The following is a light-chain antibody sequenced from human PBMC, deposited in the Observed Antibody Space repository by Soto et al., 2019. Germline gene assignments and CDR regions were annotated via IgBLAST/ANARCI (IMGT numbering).Light chain of an antibody. CDR1: SSNIGAGYD. V-gene: IGLV1-40*01. J-gene: IGLJ1*01. CDR3: QSFDSSLSGYV. CDR2: GND. Sequence: QSALTQPPSVSGAPGQRVTISCTGSSSNIGAGYDVHWYQQLPGTAPKLLMYGNDNRPSGVPDRFSGSKSGTSASLAITGLQAEDEADYYCQSFDSSLSGYVFGTGTKLTVL.